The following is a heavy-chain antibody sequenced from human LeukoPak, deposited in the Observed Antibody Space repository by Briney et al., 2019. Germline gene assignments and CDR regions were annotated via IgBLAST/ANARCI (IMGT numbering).Heavy chain of an antibody. V-gene: IGHV3-7*03. CDR2: IKQDGSEK. J-gene: IGHJ4*02. Sequence: GGSLRLSCAASGFTFSSYWMSWVRQAPGKGLGWVANIKQDGSEKYYVDSVKGRFTISRDNAKNSLSLQMNSLRAEDTAVYYCASCTSSWYSHDYWGQGTLVTVSS. D-gene: IGHD6-13*01. CDR1: GFTFSSYW. CDR3: ASCTSSWYSHDY.